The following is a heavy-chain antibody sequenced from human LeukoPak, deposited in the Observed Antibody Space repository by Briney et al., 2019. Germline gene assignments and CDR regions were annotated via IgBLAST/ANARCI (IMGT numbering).Heavy chain of an antibody. CDR3: AKPTPYGTTWAGAFDL. D-gene: IGHD1-14*01. J-gene: IGHJ3*01. V-gene: IGHV3-23*01. CDR1: GFTFTNFA. Sequence: GGSLRLSCAGSGFTFTNFAMTWVRQAPGKGLEWVSSMGRSGDTYYVDSVKGRFSISRDASKNTMYLQMSTLRADDTAVYFCAKPTPYGTTWAGAFDLWGQGTMVTVS. CDR2: MGRSGDT.